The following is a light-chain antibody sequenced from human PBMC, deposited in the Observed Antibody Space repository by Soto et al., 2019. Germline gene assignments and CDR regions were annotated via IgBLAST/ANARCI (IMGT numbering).Light chain of an antibody. V-gene: IGLV2-8*01. CDR1: SSDVGTYNY. CDR3: SSHAGSNNLV. CDR2: EVS. Sequence: QSALTQPASVSGSPGQSITISCTGTSSDVGTYNYVSWYQQHPGKAPKLIIYEVSRRPFGVPDRFSGSKSGNTASLTVSGLQAEDEADYYCSSHAGSNNLVFGGGTKLTVL. J-gene: IGLJ3*02.